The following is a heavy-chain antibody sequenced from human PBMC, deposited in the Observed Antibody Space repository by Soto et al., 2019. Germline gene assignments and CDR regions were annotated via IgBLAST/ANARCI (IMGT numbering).Heavy chain of an antibody. Sequence: PGGSLRLSCAASGFTFSSYSIHWVRQAPGKGLEWVAVISYDGSHKFYADSVKGRFTISRDNSKNTLYLQMNRLRVEDTAVYYCVREGYATSSGGFDPWGQGTLVTVSS. J-gene: IGHJ5*02. D-gene: IGHD2-15*01. CDR2: ISYDGSHK. CDR3: VREGYATSSGGFDP. V-gene: IGHV3-30-3*01. CDR1: GFTFSSYS.